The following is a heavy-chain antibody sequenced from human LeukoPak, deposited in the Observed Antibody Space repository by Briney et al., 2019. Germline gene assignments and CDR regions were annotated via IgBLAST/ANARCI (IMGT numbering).Heavy chain of an antibody. Sequence: GGSLRLSCAASGFIFSNAWMSWVRQAPGKGLEWVACIKSKTDSATTDYAAHVQGSISISKADSTNTLYLQMNSLKTEDSAVYYCTSDAVGYSYALPTPYYFDYWGQETLGTVSS. J-gene: IGHJ4*02. CDR1: GFIFSNAW. D-gene: IGHD5-18*01. CDR2: IKSKTDSATT. CDR3: TSDAVGYSYALPTPYYFDY. V-gene: IGHV3-15*01.